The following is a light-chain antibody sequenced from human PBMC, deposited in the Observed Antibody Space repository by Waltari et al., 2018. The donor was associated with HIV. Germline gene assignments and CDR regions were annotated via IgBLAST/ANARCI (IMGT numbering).Light chain of an antibody. V-gene: IGLV1-47*01. Sequence: QSVLTQPSSASGTPGQRVTISCSGSSSNIGSNYVYWYQHLPGTAPKLLIYRNTQRPSGVPDRISGSKSGTSASLAISGLRSEDEADYYCAAWNDSLSGYVFGTGTKVTV. J-gene: IGLJ1*01. CDR3: AAWNDSLSGYV. CDR2: RNT. CDR1: SSNIGSNY.